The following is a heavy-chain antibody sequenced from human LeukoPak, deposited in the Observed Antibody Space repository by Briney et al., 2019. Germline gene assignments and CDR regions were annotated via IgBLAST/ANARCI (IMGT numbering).Heavy chain of an antibody. V-gene: IGHV1-3*01. J-gene: IGHJ6*02. Sequence: GASVKVSCKASGYTFTSYAMHWVRQAPGQRLEWMGWIYASNGNTKYSQKFQGRVTITRDTSASTAYMELSSLRSEDTAVYYCARDALLWFGEYGMDVWGQRTTVTVSS. CDR1: GYTFTSYA. CDR3: ARDALLWFGEYGMDV. CDR2: IYASNGNT. D-gene: IGHD3-10*01.